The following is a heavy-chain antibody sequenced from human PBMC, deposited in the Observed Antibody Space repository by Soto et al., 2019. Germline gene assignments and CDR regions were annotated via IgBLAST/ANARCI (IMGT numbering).Heavy chain of an antibody. V-gene: IGHV4-39*07. J-gene: IGHJ6*03. CDR1: GGSISSSSYY. CDR3: ARDSGNSLMASYFYYMDV. Sequence: SETLSLTCTVSGGSISSSSYYWGWIRQPPGKGLEWIGRIYYSGSTYYNPSLKSRVTISVDTSKNQFSMRLSSVTAADTAVYYCARDSGNSLMASYFYYMDVWGKGTTVTVSS. CDR2: IYYSGST. D-gene: IGHD5-12*01.